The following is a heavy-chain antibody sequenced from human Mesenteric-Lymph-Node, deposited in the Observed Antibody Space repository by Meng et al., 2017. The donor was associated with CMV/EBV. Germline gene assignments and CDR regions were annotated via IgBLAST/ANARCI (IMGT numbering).Heavy chain of an antibody. Sequence: GSLRLSCIVSGGVVSSASYHWNWIRQPPGKGLEGIGQAWFGRGTNYNPSLKSRLTISLDTSKNQFTLQLSSVTAADTAIYYCASLIAGGGGRGNWGQGTLVTVSS. CDR1: GGVVSSASYH. J-gene: IGHJ4*02. CDR3: ASLIAGGGGRGN. CDR2: AWFGRGT. V-gene: IGHV4-61*01. D-gene: IGHD1-26*01.